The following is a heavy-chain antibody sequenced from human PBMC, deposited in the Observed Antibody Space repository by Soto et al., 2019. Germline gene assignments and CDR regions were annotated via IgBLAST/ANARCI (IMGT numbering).Heavy chain of an antibody. V-gene: IGHV1-18*01. CDR1: GYTFTSYG. Sequence: GASVKVSCKASGYTFTSYGISWVRQAPGQGLEWMGWISAYNGNTNYAQKLQGRVTMTTDTSTSTAYMELRSLRSDDTAVYYCAREVEPTTVTTIPFDYWGQGTLVTVSS. CDR2: ISAYNGNT. D-gene: IGHD4-17*01. CDR3: AREVEPTTVTTIPFDY. J-gene: IGHJ4*02.